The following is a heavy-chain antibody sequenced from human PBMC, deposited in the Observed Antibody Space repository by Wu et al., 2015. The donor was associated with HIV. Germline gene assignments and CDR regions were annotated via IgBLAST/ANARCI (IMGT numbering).Heavy chain of an antibody. CDR2: INPNSGDT. CDR1: GYTFTNYD. CDR3: ARDWQFHVVFGDFYMDV. D-gene: IGHD2-15*01. Sequence: QVQLVQSGAEVKKPGASVKVSCKASGYTFTNYDINWVRQATGQGLEWMGWINPNSGDTKYAETFKGRVTMTRDTSISTVYMVLTSLKFNDTATYYCARDWQFHVVFGDFYMDVWGNGTTIIVSS. V-gene: IGHV1-2*02. J-gene: IGHJ6*03.